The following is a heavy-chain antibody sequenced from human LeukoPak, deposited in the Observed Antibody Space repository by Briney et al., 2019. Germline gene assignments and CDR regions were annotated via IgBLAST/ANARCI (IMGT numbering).Heavy chain of an antibody. CDR2: ISSSGMTK. CDR3: ARDGRSRGLSHVNFDY. Sequence: PGGSLRLSCAASGFPFSSYEMNWVRQAPGKGLEWVSYISSSGMTKYYAVSVKGRFTMSRDNAKNSPYLQLNSLRAEDTAVYYCARDGRSRGLSHVNFDYWGQGILVTVSS. D-gene: IGHD3-16*02. CDR1: GFPFSSYE. V-gene: IGHV3-48*03. J-gene: IGHJ4*02.